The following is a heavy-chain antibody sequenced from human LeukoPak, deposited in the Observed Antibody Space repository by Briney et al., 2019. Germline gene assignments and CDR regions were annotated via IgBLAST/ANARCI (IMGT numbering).Heavy chain of an antibody. D-gene: IGHD6-19*01. CDR1: GLTLSRYW. Sequence: GGSLRLSCAASGLTLSRYWMSWVRQAPGKGLEWVANIKEDGSEKYYVDSVKGRFTISRDNAKNSLYLQMNSLRAEDTAVYYCASDSGYSSGWYFDHWGQGTLVTVSS. CDR2: IKEDGSEK. CDR3: ASDSGYSSGWYFDH. V-gene: IGHV3-7*01. J-gene: IGHJ4*02.